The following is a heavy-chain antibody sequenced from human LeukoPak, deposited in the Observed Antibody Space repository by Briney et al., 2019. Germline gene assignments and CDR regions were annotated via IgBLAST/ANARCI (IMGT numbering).Heavy chain of an antibody. J-gene: IGHJ4*02. CDR1: GFTFSSYA. CDR3: AKRLYSSGWYEYYFDY. CDR2: ISYDGSNK. D-gene: IGHD6-19*01. Sequence: PGGSLRLSCAASGFTFSSYAMHWVRQAPGKGLEWVAVISYDGSNKYYADSVKGRFTISRDNSKNTLYLQMNSLRAEDTAVYYCAKRLYSSGWYEYYFDYWGQGTLVTVSS. V-gene: IGHV3-30*04.